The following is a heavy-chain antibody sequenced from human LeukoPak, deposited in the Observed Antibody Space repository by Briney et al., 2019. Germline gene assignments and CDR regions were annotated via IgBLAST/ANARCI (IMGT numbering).Heavy chain of an antibody. CDR3: ARDRLVVVRNWFDP. Sequence: GGSLRLSCAASGFTFSSYGMHWVRQAPGKGLEGVAVIWYDGSNKYYADSAKGRFTISRDNSKNTLYLQMNSLRAEDTAVYYCARDRLVVVRNWFDPWGQGTLVTVSS. CDR2: IWYDGSNK. V-gene: IGHV3-33*01. D-gene: IGHD3-22*01. CDR1: GFTFSSYG. J-gene: IGHJ5*02.